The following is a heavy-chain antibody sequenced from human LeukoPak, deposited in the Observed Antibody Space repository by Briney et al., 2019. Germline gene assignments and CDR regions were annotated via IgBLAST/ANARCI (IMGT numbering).Heavy chain of an antibody. V-gene: IGHV1-69*05. D-gene: IGHD2-21*02. CDR3: ARAYCGGDCYSVHFDY. CDR1: GGTFSSYA. J-gene: IGHJ4*02. Sequence: SVKVSCKASGGTFSSYAISWVRQAPGQGLEWMGGIIPIFGTANYAQKFQGRVTITTDESTSTAYMELSSLRSEDTAVYYCARAYCGGDCYSVHFDYRGQGTLVTVSS. CDR2: IIPIFGTA.